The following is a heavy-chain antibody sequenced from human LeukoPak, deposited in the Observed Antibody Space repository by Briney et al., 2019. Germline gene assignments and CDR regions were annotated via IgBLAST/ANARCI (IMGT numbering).Heavy chain of an antibody. V-gene: IGHV3-30*02. CDR3: AKVPGGSSSWPYYFDY. CDR2: IRYDGSNK. D-gene: IGHD6-13*01. Sequence: GGSLRLSCAASGFTFSSYGMHWVRQAPGKGLEWVAFIRYDGSNKYYADSVKGRFTISRDNSKDTLYLQMNSLRAEDTAVYYCAKVPGGSSSWPYYFDYWGQGTLVTVSS. J-gene: IGHJ4*02. CDR1: GFTFSSYG.